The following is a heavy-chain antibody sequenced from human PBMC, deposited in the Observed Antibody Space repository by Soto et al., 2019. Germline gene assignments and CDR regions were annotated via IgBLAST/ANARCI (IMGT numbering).Heavy chain of an antibody. CDR3: ARGHRDGYKDSMYSDY. CDR1: GGSFSGYY. D-gene: IGHD5-12*01. J-gene: IGHJ4*02. CDR2: INHSGST. Sequence: SETLSLTCAAYGGSFSGYYLSWIRQPPGKGLKWIGEINHSGSTNYNPSRKSRIPISVDTSKNQFSLKLSAVTAADTAVYYCARGHRDGYKDSMYSDYWGQGTLVTVSS. V-gene: IGHV4-34*01.